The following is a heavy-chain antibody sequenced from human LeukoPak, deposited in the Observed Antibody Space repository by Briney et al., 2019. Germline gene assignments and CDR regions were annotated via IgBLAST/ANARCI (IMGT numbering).Heavy chain of an antibody. Sequence: SETLSLTCTVSGGSINSYYWSWIRQPAGKGLEWIGRIYPGGSTNYNPPLKSRVTMSVDTSKKQFSLKLRSVTAADTAVYYCAKDMSIEGATAAGYWGQGTLVSASS. J-gene: IGHJ4*02. V-gene: IGHV4-4*07. D-gene: IGHD1-26*01. CDR3: AKDMSIEGATAAGY. CDR1: GGSINSYY. CDR2: IYPGGST.